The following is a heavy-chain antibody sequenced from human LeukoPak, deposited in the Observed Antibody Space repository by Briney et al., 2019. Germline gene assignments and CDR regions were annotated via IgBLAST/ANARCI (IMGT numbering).Heavy chain of an antibody. Sequence: PGGSLRLSCAASGFSVSSNYMSWVRQAPGKGLEWVSVIYSGGSTYYADSLKGRFTISRDNSKNTLYLQMNSLRAEDTAVYYCARDRAAAGHTYFDYWGQGTLVTVSS. J-gene: IGHJ4*02. CDR1: GFSVSSNY. CDR2: IYSGGST. D-gene: IGHD6-13*01. CDR3: ARDRAAAGHTYFDY. V-gene: IGHV3-53*01.